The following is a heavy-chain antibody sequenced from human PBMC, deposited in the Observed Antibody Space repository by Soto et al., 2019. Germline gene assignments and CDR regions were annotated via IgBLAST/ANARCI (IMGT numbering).Heavy chain of an antibody. CDR3: AKQLEWFDN. D-gene: IGHD3-3*01. V-gene: IGHV3-23*01. CDR1: GFTFSSYA. J-gene: IGHJ4*02. Sequence: GESLKISCAASGFTFSSYAMSWVRQAPGKGLEWVSAISGSGGSTYYADSVKGRFTISRDNSKNTLYLQMNSLRAEDTAVYYCAKQLEWFDNWGQGTLVTVSS. CDR2: ISGSGGST.